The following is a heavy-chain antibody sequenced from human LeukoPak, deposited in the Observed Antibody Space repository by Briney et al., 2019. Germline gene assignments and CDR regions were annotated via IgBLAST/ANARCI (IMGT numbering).Heavy chain of an antibody. CDR2: INPNSGGT. CDR3: ARGPSKSRYYYYMDV. J-gene: IGHJ6*03. CDR1: GYTFTGYY. D-gene: IGHD4-11*01. V-gene: IGHV1-2*06. Sequence: GASVKVSCKASGYTFTGYYMHWVRQAPGQGLEWMGRINPNSGGTNYAQKFQGRVTMTRNTSISTAYMELSSLRSEDTAVYYCARGPSKSRYYYYMDVWGKGTTVTVSS.